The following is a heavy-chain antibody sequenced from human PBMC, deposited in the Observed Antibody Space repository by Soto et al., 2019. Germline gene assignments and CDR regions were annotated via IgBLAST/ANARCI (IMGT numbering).Heavy chain of an antibody. CDR1: GVTMSYGGYS. V-gene: IGHV4-34*01. CDR3: ARVRDWFDP. D-gene: IGHD3-3*01. CDR2: IDHSGYA. Sequence: SETLSLTCSVSGVTMSYGGYSWNWIRQPPGKGLEWIGEIDHSGYANYNPSLKSRVTISVDTSKNQFSLRLTSVTAADTAVYYCARVRDWFDPWGQGTLVTVSS. J-gene: IGHJ5*02.